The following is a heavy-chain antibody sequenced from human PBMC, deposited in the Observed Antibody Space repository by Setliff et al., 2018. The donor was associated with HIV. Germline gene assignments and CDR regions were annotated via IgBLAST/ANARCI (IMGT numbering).Heavy chain of an antibody. Sequence: ASVKVSCKASGGTFTNHGIGWVRQAPGRRLEWLGGVIPMFGITNDGQKFQGRVTFTRNTSTSTAYMDLSSLTSDDTAVYWCARMDKGISTTGVSWFDPWGQGTLVTVSS. CDR3: ARMDKGISTTGVSWFDP. V-gene: IGHV1-69*10. CDR1: GGTFTNHG. CDR2: VIPMFGIT. D-gene: IGHD6-13*01. J-gene: IGHJ5*02.